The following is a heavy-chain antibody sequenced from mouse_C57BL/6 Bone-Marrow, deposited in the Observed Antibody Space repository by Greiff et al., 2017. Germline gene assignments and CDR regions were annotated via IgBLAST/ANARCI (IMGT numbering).Heavy chain of an antibody. CDR3: AREGINSVVPFDY. V-gene: IGHV1-69*01. CDR2: IDPSDSYT. D-gene: IGHD1-1*01. CDR1: GYTFTSYW. Sequence: VQLQQSGAELVMPGASVKLSCKASGYTFTSYWMHWVKQRPGQGLEWIGEIDPSDSYTNYKQKFKGKSTLTVDKYISTAYMQLSSLTSEDSAVYYWAREGINSVVPFDYWGQGTTLTVSS. J-gene: IGHJ2*01.